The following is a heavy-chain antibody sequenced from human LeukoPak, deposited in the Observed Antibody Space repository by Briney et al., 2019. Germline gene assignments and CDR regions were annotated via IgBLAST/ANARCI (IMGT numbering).Heavy chain of an antibody. V-gene: IGHV3-20*04. CDR2: INWNGGST. CDR3: ARITPYYGSGSYSVLSAFDI. CDR1: GFTFEDYG. Sequence: PGGSLRLSXAASGFTFEDYGMSWVRQAPGKGLEWVSGINWNGGSTGYADSVKGRFTISRDNAKNSLYLQMNSLRAEDTALYYCARITPYYGSGSYSVLSAFDIWGQGTMVTVSS. D-gene: IGHD3-10*01. J-gene: IGHJ3*02.